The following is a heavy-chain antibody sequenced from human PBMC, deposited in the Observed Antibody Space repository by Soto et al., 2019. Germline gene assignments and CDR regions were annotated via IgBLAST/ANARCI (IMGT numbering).Heavy chain of an antibody. Sequence: SQTLSLTCDISGNSVSSNNVAWNWIRQSPSRGREWLGRTYSRSKWSHDYADSAKSRKTINVDTSKNQFSLHLHSVTPEDTAVYHCARVKLDIGSYGMHVWGQGTTVTVS. D-gene: IGHD1-1*01. CDR1: GNSVSSNNVA. CDR3: ARVKLDIGSYGMHV. V-gene: IGHV6-1*01. CDR2: TYSRSKWSH. J-gene: IGHJ6*02.